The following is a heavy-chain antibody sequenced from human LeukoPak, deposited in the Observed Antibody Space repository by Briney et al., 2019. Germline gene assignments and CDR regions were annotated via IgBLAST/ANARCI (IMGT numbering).Heavy chain of an antibody. J-gene: IGHJ4*02. CDR3: AKSDNNDWYVIDY. CDR2: ISVGGDST. CDR1: GFTFSSYA. V-gene: IGHV3-23*01. Sequence: GGSLRLTCAASGFTFSSYAMNWVSHAPGRGLEWVSAISVGGDSTFYADSVKGRFTISRDNSKNTLYLQMNSLRAEDTAGYYCAKSDNNDWYVIDYWGQGTLVTVSS. D-gene: IGHD6-19*01.